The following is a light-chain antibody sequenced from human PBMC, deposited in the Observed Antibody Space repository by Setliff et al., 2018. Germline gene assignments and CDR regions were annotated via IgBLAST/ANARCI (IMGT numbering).Light chain of an antibody. Sequence: QSALTQPASVSGSPGQSITISCTGTGSDVGGYNHVSWFQQHPGQAPKLMIYDVDERPSGVSNRFSGSKSGNTASLTISGLQAEDEADYYCTSYTTRDTYVFGTGTKSPS. V-gene: IGLV2-14*01. J-gene: IGLJ1*01. CDR1: GSDVGGYNH. CDR3: TSYTTRDTYV. CDR2: DVD.